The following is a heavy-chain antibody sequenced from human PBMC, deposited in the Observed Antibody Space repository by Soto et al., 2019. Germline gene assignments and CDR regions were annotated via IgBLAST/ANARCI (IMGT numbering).Heavy chain of an antibody. CDR3: ANLEPDTTVTGPLGFDY. Sequence: PGGSLRLSCAASGFTFSSYAMSWVRQAPGKGLEWVSAISGSGGSTYYADSVKGRFTISRDNSKNTLYLQMNSLRAEDTAVYYCANLEPDTTVTGPLGFDYSGQGALVTESS. V-gene: IGHV3-23*01. J-gene: IGHJ4*02. CDR2: ISGSGGST. CDR1: GFTFSSYA. D-gene: IGHD4-17*01.